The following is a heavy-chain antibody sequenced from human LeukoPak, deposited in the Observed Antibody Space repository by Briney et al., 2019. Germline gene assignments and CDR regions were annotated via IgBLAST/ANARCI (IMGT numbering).Heavy chain of an antibody. J-gene: IGHJ4*02. D-gene: IGHD3-22*01. V-gene: IGHV1-2*06. CDR2: INPNSGGT. CDR3: AREKNYYDGSGYISYFDF. Sequence: ASVKVSCKASGYTFTTYYIHWVRQAPGQGLEWMGRINPNSGGTDDAQKFQGRISMTGDTSITTAYMELSRLGSDDTAVYYCAREKNYYDGSGYISYFDFWGQGTLVTVSS. CDR1: GYTFTTYY.